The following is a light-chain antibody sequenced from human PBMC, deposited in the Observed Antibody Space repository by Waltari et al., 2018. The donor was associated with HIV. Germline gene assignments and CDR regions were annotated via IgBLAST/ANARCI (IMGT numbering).Light chain of an antibody. CDR2: KSD. V-gene: IGLV1-44*01. CDR3: ATWDDSLNGRV. J-gene: IGLJ3*02. CDR1: RSNIGENT. Sequence: QSVLTQPPSASGTPGQRVTISCSGGRSNIGENTVTWYQHLPGTAPKLLIYKSDQRPSGVPDRFSGSKSDTSASLAISGLQSEDEADYYCATWDDSLNGRVFGGGTKLTVL.